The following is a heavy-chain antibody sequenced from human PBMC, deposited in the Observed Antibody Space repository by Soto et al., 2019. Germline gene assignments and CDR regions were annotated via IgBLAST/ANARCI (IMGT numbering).Heavy chain of an antibody. CDR1: GDTFSFYT. D-gene: IGHD3-10*01. CDR2: IIPMVGMA. Sequence: QVQLVQSGAEVKKPGSSVRLSCTASGDTFSFYTISWVRQAPGQGPEWMGRIIPMVGMADYPQKFQGRVTISADKSTSTAYMVLSSLRADDTAVYFCATNYGSGSTHFDYWGQGTLVNVAS. V-gene: IGHV1-69*02. J-gene: IGHJ4*02. CDR3: ATNYGSGSTHFDY.